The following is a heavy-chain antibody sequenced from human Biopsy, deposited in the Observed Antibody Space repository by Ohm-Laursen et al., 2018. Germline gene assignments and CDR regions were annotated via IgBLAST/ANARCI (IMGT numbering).Heavy chain of an antibody. Sequence: SETLSLTCTVSGVPIDSYYWSWIRQPPGKALEWIGYIYFTGRTSYNPSLKSQVTMSVNTSKKQFSLRLSSVTAADTAVYYCASAGYNPDWNFDLWGRGTRVTVSS. CDR3: ASAGYNPDWNFDL. V-gene: IGHV4-59*12. CDR2: IYFTGRT. D-gene: IGHD5-24*01. J-gene: IGHJ2*01. CDR1: GVPIDSYY.